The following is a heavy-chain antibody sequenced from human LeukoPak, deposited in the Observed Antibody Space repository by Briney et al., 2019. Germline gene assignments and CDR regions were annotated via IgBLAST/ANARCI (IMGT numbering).Heavy chain of an antibody. V-gene: IGHV1-2*02. Sequence: ASVKVSCKASGYTFSDYYIHWVRQAPGQGLEWMGWINPNGGGTNYAQTFQGRVTMTRDTSIGTAYMELSSLRSDDTAVYYCARAGYSSSWHHWGQGTLVTVSS. J-gene: IGHJ4*02. D-gene: IGHD6-13*01. CDR3: ARAGYSSSWHH. CDR1: GYTFSDYY. CDR2: INPNGGGT.